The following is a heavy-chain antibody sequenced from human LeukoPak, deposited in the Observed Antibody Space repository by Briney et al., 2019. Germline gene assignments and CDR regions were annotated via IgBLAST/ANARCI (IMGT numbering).Heavy chain of an antibody. CDR1: GFTFSIHW. CDR2: ISNSGGST. J-gene: IGHJ4*02. Sequence: PGGSLRLSCAASGFTFSIHWMHWVRQAPGKGLEWVSGISNSGGSTYYADSVKGRFTISRDNSKNTLYLQMNSLRAEDTAVYYCAKETSISFDYWGQGTLVTVSS. V-gene: IGHV3-23*01. D-gene: IGHD2-2*01. CDR3: AKETSISFDY.